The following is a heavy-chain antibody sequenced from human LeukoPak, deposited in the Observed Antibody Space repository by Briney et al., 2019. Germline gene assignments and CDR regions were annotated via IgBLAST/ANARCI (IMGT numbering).Heavy chain of an antibody. CDR1: GFTFSTYW. CDR2: IKQDGSEV. D-gene: IGHD6-25*01. V-gene: IGHV3-7*01. J-gene: IGHJ4*02. Sequence: PGGSLRLSCAASGFTFSTYWMSWVRQAPGKGLEWVANIKQDGSEVYYVDSVKGRFTISRDNAKSPLNLQMNSLRAEDTAVYYCARDRGSAYWGQGALVSVSS. CDR3: ARDRGSAY.